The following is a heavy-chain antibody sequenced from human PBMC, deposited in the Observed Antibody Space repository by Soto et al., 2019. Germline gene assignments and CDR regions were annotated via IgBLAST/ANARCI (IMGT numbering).Heavy chain of an antibody. CDR1: GGTFSSYA. CDR2: IIPIFGTA. Sequence: QVQLVHSGAEVKKPGSSVKVSCKASGGTFSSYAISWVRQAPGQGLEWMGGIIPIFGTADYAQKFQGRVTITADESTSTAYMELSSLRSEDTAVYYCALHYGSGSNYYYYGMDVWGQGTTVTVSS. CDR3: ALHYGSGSNYYYYGMDV. V-gene: IGHV1-69*12. D-gene: IGHD3-10*01. J-gene: IGHJ6*02.